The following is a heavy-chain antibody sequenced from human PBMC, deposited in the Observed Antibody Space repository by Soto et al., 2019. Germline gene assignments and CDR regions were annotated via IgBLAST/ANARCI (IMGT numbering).Heavy chain of an antibody. J-gene: IGHJ4*02. Sequence: SETLSLTCTVSGGSISSGDYYWSWIRQPPGKGLEWIGYIYYSGSTYYNPSLKSRVTISVDTSKNQFSLKLSSVTAADTAVYYCARETYNWNYFDYWGQGTLVTVSS. V-gene: IGHV4-30-4*01. D-gene: IGHD1-20*01. CDR1: GGSISSGDYY. CDR3: ARETYNWNYFDY. CDR2: IYYSGST.